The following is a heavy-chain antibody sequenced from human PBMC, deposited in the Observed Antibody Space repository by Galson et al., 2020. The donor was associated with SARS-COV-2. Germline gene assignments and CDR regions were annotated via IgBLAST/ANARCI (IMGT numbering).Heavy chain of an antibody. CDR3: VRDGSGYSSSWADY. CDR2: ISAYNGNT. V-gene: IGHV1-18*01. J-gene: IGHJ4*02. Sequence: ASVKVSCKASGYTFTSYGISWVRQAPGQGLEWMGWISAYNGNTNYAQKLQGRVTMTTDTSTSTAYMELRSLRSDDTAVYYCVRDGSGYSSSWADYWGQGTLVTVSS. D-gene: IGHD6-13*01. CDR1: GYTFTSYG.